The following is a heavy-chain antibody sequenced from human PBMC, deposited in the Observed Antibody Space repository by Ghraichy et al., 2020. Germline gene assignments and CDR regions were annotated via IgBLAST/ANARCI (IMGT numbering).Heavy chain of an antibody. V-gene: IGHV4-59*01. CDR1: GGSISSYY. CDR2: IYYSGST. Sequence: SETRSLTCTVSGGSISSYYWSWIRQPPGKGLEWIGYIYYSGSTNYNPSLKSRVTISVDTSKNQFSLKLSSVTAADTAVYYCARFAARHYYDSSRGDHSGYNWFDPWGQGTLVTVSS. J-gene: IGHJ5*02. D-gene: IGHD3-22*01. CDR3: ARFAARHYYDSSRGDHSGYNWFDP.